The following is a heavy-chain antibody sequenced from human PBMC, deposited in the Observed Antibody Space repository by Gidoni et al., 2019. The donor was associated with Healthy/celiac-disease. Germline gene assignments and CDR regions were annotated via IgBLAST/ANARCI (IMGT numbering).Heavy chain of an antibody. J-gene: IGHJ4*02. CDR1: GVTFSSSV. CDR3: AKDGAGTMIDY. Sequence: QVQLVESGGGVVQPGRSMRLSCAASGVTFSSSVMHWFRQAPGKGLEWVAVISYDGSNKYYADSVKGRFTISRDNSKNTLYLQMNSLRAEDTAVYYCAKDGAGTMIDYWGQGTLVTVSS. V-gene: IGHV3-30*18. CDR2: ISYDGSNK. D-gene: IGHD1-7*01.